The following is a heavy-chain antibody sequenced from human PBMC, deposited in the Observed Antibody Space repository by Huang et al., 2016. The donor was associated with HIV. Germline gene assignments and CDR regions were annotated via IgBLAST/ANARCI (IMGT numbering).Heavy chain of an antibody. CDR3: AKDWGYDFGAFDF. J-gene: IGHJ3*01. Sequence: EVQLVESGGGLVRPGRSLRLSCAASGFTFDDYARHWVRQTPGKDLEWVSGINWNSGNIAYADSVRGRFTISRDNAKNSLYLQMNSLRPEDTALYYCAKDWGYDFGAFDFWGRGTMVTVSS. D-gene: IGHD3-16*01. CDR2: INWNSGNI. V-gene: IGHV3-9*01. CDR1: GFTFDDYA.